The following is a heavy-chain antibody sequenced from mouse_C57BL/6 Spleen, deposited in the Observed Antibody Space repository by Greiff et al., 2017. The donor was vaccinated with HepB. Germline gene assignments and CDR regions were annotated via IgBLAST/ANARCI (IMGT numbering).Heavy chain of an antibody. V-gene: IGHV5-4*01. CDR1: GFTFSSYA. CDR2: ISDGGSYT. CDR3: ARDDGYLFDY. Sequence: EVQVVESGGGLVKPGGSLKLSCAASGFTFSSYAMSWVRQTPEKRLEWVATISDGGSYTYYPDNVKGRFTISRDNAKNNLYLQLSHLKSEDTAMYYCARDDGYLFDYWGQGTTLTVSS. D-gene: IGHD2-3*01. J-gene: IGHJ2*01.